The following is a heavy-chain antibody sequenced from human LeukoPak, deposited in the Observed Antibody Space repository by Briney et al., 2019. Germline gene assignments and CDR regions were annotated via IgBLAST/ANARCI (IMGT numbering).Heavy chain of an antibody. J-gene: IGHJ5*02. CDR2: IYYSGST. CDR1: GGSISSYY. CDR3: ARSTSARFGDQYVCNWFDP. Sequence: SEALSLTCTVSGGSISSYYWRWIRQPPGKGREWWGYIYYSGSTNYNPSLKSRVTISVDTSKNQFSLKLSSMTAADTAVYYCARSTSARFGDQYVCNWFDPWGQGTLVTVSS. V-gene: IGHV4-59*08. D-gene: IGHD3-10*01.